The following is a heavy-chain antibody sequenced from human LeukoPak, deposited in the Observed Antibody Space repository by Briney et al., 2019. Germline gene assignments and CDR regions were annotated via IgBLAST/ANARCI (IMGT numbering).Heavy chain of an antibody. CDR1: GGSISSSSYY. V-gene: IGHV4-39*07. D-gene: IGHD3-22*01. CDR3: ARLGAYYYDSSGSS. J-gene: IGHJ5*02. Sequence: SETLSLTCTVSGGSISSSSYYWGWIRQPPGKGLEWIGEINHSGSTNYNPSLKSRVTISVDTSKNQFSLKLSSVTAADTAVYYCARLGAYYYDSSGSSWGQGTLVTVSS. CDR2: INHSGST.